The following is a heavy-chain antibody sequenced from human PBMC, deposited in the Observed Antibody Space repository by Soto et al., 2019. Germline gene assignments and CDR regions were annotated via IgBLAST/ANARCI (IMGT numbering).Heavy chain of an antibody. D-gene: IGHD4-17*01. Sequence: SETLSLTCTVSGGPITNYWSWIRQHPGKGLEWIGYIYGSGSTYYNPSLKSRLIMSLDTSKNQLSLKLTFVTAADTAVYYCARVNLDYVTGMDVWGPGTTVTVSS. V-gene: IGHV4-31*03. CDR3: ARVNLDYVTGMDV. J-gene: IGHJ6*02. CDR1: GGPITNY. CDR2: IYGSGST.